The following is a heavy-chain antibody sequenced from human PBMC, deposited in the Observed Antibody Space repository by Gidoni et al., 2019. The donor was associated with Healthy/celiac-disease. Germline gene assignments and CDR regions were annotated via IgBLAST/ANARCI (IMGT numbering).Heavy chain of an antibody. CDR2: IIPIFGTA. Sequence: QVQLVQSGAEVKKHGSSVKVSCKALGGTFSSHAISWVRQAPGEGLEWMGGIIPIFGTANYAQKFQGRVTITADESTSTAYMELSSLRSEDTAVYYCARELIVGASVDTDAFDIWGQGTMVTVSS. J-gene: IGHJ3*02. CDR1: GGTFSSHA. D-gene: IGHD1-26*01. CDR3: ARELIVGASVDTDAFDI. V-gene: IGHV1-69*01.